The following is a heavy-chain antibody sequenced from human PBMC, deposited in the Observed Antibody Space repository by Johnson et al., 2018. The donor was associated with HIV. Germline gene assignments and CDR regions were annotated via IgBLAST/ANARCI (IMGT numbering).Heavy chain of an antibody. CDR1: GFTFSSYG. D-gene: IGHD3-10*01. V-gene: IGHV3-30*18. J-gene: IGHJ3*02. CDR3: AKSTQANILRESGPYGAFDI. CDR2: ISYNGSNK. Sequence: QVQLVESGGGVVQPGRSLRLSCAASGFTFSSYGMHWVRQAPGKGLEWVAVISYNGSNKYYADSVQGRFTISSDNAKNTLSVQMNSLRAEDTAVYYCAKSTQANILRESGPYGAFDIWGQGTMVTVSS.